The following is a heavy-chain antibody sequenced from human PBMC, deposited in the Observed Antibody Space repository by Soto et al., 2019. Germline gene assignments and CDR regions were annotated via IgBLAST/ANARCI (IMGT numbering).Heavy chain of an antibody. V-gene: IGHV3-53*04. Sequence: GGSLRLSCAASGFTVSSNYMSWFRQAPGKGLEWVSVIFTGGSTYYADSVKGRFTISRHSSMNTVYLQMDSLRAEDTAVYYCARDRQSSGWLDAFDIWGQGTMVTVSS. CDR2: IFTGGST. D-gene: IGHD6-19*01. CDR3: ARDRQSSGWLDAFDI. J-gene: IGHJ3*02. CDR1: GFTVSSNY.